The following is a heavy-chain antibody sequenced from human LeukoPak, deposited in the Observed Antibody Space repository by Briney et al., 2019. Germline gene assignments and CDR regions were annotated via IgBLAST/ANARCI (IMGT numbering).Heavy chain of an antibody. J-gene: IGHJ1*01. Sequence: GASVKVPCKASGYTFTSYGISWVRQAPGQGLEWMGWISAYNGNTNYAQKLQGRVTMTTDTSTSTAYMELRSLRSDDTAVYYCARGLYSSSWYVTEYFQHWGQGTLVTVSS. CDR3: ARGLYSSSWYVTEYFQH. D-gene: IGHD6-13*01. CDR1: GYTFTSYG. V-gene: IGHV1-18*01. CDR2: ISAYNGNT.